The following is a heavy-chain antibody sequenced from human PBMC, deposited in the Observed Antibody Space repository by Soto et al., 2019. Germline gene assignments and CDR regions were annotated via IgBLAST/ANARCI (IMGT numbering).Heavy chain of an antibody. CDR3: ARGPEWLRFAPSPRSGWFDP. CDR1: GGTFSSYA. V-gene: IGHV1-69*13. CDR2: IIPIFGTA. D-gene: IGHD5-12*01. Sequence: SLKVSCKASGGTFSSYAISWVRQAPGQGLEWMGGIIPIFGTANYAQKFQGRVTITADESTSTAYMELSSLRSEDTAVYYCARGPEWLRFAPSPRSGWFDPWGQGTLVTVSS. J-gene: IGHJ5*02.